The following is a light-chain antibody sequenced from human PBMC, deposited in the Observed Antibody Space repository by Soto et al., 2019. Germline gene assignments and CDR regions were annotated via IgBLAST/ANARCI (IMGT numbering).Light chain of an antibody. V-gene: IGKV1-5*01. J-gene: IGKJ1*01. CDR2: DAS. CDR3: QQYNSYKGT. CDR1: QSISSW. Sequence: DIQMTQSPSTLSASVGDRLTITCRASQSISSWLAWYQQTPGKAPKLLIYDASSLESGVPSRFSGSGAGTEFTRTISSLQPDDVATAYCQQYNSYKGTFGQGTKVDIK.